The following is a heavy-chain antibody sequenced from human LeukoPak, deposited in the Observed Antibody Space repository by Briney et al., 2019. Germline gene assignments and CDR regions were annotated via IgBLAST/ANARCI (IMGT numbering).Heavy chain of an antibody. J-gene: IGHJ4*02. D-gene: IGHD7-27*01. CDR3: ARHGPTGDVFDLDY. Sequence: GESLKISCKASGYSFTSYCIGWVRQMPGKGLEWRGIIYPGGSDTRYRPSFQGQVTISADKSISTAYLQWSSLKASDTAMYYCARHGPTGDVFDLDYWGQGTLVTVSS. V-gene: IGHV5-51*01. CDR1: GYSFTSYC. CDR2: IYPGGSDT.